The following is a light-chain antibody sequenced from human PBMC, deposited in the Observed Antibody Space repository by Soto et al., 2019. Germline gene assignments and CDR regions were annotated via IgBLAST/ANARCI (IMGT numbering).Light chain of an antibody. CDR2: AAS. J-gene: IGKJ3*01. CDR3: QKYNSAPLFT. Sequence: DIQMTQSPSSLSASVGDRVTITCRASQGISNYLAWYQQKPGKVPKLLVYAASTLQSGVPSRFSGSGSGTDFTLTISSLQPEDVATYYCQKYNSAPLFTFGPGTKVDIK. CDR1: QGISNY. V-gene: IGKV1-27*01.